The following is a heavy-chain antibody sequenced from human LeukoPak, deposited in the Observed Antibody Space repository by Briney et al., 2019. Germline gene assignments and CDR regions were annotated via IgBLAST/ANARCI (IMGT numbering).Heavy chain of an antibody. D-gene: IGHD2-21*01. CDR3: AKDGGRRVFYCGGDCPFDY. Sequence: KPGGSLRLSCAVSGFTSSNAWMSGVRQAPGRGLEWVGRIKSKTDGGTRDYAEPVKGRFTISRDDSKNTLYLQMNSLRAEDTAVYYCAKDGGRRVFYCGGDCPFDYWGQGTLVTVSS. CDR1: GFTSSNAW. J-gene: IGHJ4*02. V-gene: IGHV3-15*01. CDR2: IKSKTDGGTR.